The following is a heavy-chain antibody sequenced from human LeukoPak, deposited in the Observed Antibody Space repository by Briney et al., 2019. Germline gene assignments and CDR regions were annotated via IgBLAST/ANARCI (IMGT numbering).Heavy chain of an antibody. V-gene: IGHV4-59*01. CDR1: GGSISSYY. D-gene: IGHD3-16*01. J-gene: IGHJ4*02. Sequence: SETLSLTCTVSGGSISSYYWSWIRQPPRKGLEWMGYIYYCGSTNYNPSLKRRVTISVDTSKNQFSLKLSSVTAADTAVYYCASAQITFDYWGQGTLVTVSS. CDR2: IYYCGST. CDR3: ASAQITFDY.